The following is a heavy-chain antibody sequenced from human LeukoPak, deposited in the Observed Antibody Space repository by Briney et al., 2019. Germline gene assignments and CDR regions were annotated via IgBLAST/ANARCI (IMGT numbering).Heavy chain of an antibody. CDR1: GFTFSSYS. V-gene: IGHV4-34*01. CDR3: ARGPLFWNYDSSGYLDY. CDR2: INHSGST. Sequence: GSLRLSCAASGFTFSSYSMNWVRQAPGKGLEWIGEINHSGSTNYNPSLKSRVTISVDTSKNQFSLKLSSMTAADTAVYYCARGPLFWNYDSSGYLDYWGQGTLATVSS. J-gene: IGHJ4*02. D-gene: IGHD3-22*01.